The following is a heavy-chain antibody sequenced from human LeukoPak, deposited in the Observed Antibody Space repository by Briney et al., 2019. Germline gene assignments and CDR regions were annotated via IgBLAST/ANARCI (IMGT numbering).Heavy chain of an antibody. Sequence: SETLSLTCAVSGGSISSDGYSWSWIRQPPGKGLEWIGYIYHSGSTYYNPSLKSRVTISVDRSKNQFSLKLSSVTAADTAVYYCARIRRDGYNYFGYWGQGTLVTVSS. CDR2: IYHSGST. D-gene: IGHD5-24*01. CDR3: ARIRRDGYNYFGY. V-gene: IGHV4-30-2*01. J-gene: IGHJ4*02. CDR1: GGSISSDGYS.